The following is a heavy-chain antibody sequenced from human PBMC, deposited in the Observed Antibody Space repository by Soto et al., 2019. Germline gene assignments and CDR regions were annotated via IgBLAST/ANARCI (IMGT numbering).Heavy chain of an antibody. V-gene: IGHV4-34*01. CDR1: GGSFSGYY. D-gene: IGHD2-15*01. CDR3: ARDLRIYRPKRPGIAQYYFDY. Sequence: PSETLSLTCAVYGGSFSGYYWSWIRQPPGKGLEWIGEINHSGSTNYNPSLKSRVTISVDTSKNQFSLKLSSVTAADTAVYYCARDLRIYRPKRPGIAQYYFDYWGQGTLVTVSS. J-gene: IGHJ4*02. CDR2: INHSGST.